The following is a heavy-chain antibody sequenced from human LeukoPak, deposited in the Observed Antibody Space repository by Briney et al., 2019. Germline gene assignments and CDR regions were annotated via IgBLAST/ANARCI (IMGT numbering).Heavy chain of an antibody. CDR3: ARDTVTVVSYPDAFDI. D-gene: IGHD4-23*01. Sequence: KTGGSLRLSCAVSGFSFSEYYMNWIRQAPGKGLEWVSYISTTSSSSNFADSVRGRFTISRDNAKNSLYLQMNSLRAEDTAVYYCARDTVTVVSYPDAFDIWGQGTMVTVSS. J-gene: IGHJ3*02. V-gene: IGHV3-11*05. CDR1: GFSFSEYY. CDR2: ISTTSSSS.